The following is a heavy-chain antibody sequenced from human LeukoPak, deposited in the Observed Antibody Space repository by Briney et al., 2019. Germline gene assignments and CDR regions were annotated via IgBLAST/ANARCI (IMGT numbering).Heavy chain of an antibody. CDR3: ARDPPRTEIFGVVTGDY. CDR1: GYTLTELS. D-gene: IGHD3-3*01. Sequence: ASVKVSCKVSGYTLTELSMHWVRQAPGKGLEWMGGFDPEDGETIYAQKFQGRVTMTEDTSTDTAYMELSSLRSEDTAVYYCARDPPRTEIFGVVTGDYWGQGTLVTVSS. V-gene: IGHV1-24*01. J-gene: IGHJ4*02. CDR2: FDPEDGET.